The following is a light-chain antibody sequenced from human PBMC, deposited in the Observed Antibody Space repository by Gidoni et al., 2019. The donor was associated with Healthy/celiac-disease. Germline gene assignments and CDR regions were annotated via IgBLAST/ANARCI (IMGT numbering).Light chain of an antibody. V-gene: IGLV3-19*01. CDR3: NSRDSSGNHVV. Sequence: SELTQDPDVSVALGQTVRITWQGDSLRSYYASWYQQKPGQAPVLVIYGKNNRPSGIPDRFSGSSSGNTASLTITGAQAEDEADYYCNSRDSSGNHVVFGGGTKLTVL. CDR1: SLRSYY. J-gene: IGLJ2*01. CDR2: GKN.